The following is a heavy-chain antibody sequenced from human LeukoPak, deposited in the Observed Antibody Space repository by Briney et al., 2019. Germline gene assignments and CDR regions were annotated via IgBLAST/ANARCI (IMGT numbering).Heavy chain of an antibody. CDR3: AMGHRDYDLFDS. CDR1: GGSISSYY. V-gene: IGHV4-59*01. D-gene: IGHD4-17*01. J-gene: IGHJ4*02. CDR2: IYYTGST. Sequence: SETLSLTCTVSGGSISSYYWTWIRQPPGKGLEWIGYIYYTGSTSYNPSLKSRVTISVDTSKNQFSLKLSSVTAADTAVYYCAMGHRDYDLFDSWGLGTLVTVSS.